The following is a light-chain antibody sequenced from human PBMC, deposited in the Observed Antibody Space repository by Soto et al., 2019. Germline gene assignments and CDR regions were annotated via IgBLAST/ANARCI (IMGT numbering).Light chain of an antibody. V-gene: IGKV3-20*01. CDR2: GAA. Sequence: ENWLTQSPGTLSLSPGERATRSCRASQSVSSSFVAWYQQKPGQAPRLVIYGAASRATGIPDRFSGSGSGTDFTLTISRLEPEDFAVYYCQQSGRFPITFGQGTRLEIK. J-gene: IGKJ5*01. CDR3: QQSGRFPIT. CDR1: QSVSSSF.